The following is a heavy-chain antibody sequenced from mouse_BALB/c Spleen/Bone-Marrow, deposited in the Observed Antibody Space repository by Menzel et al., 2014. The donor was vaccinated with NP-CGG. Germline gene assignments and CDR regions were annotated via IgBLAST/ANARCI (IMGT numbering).Heavy chain of an antibody. CDR3: ARWRYPYAMDY. CDR2: INPYNDGT. Sequence: EVKLMESGPELVKPGASVKMSCKASGYTFTSYVMHWVKRKPGQGLEWIGYINPYNDGTKYNEKFKGKATLTSDKSSSTAYMELGSLTSEDSAVYYCARWRYPYAMDYWGQGTSVTVSS. J-gene: IGHJ4*01. CDR1: GYTFTSYV. D-gene: IGHD5-1-1*01. V-gene: IGHV1-14*01.